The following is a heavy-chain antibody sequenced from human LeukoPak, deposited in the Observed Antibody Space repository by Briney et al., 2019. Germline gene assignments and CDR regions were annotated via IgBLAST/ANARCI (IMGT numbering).Heavy chain of an antibody. D-gene: IGHD1-26*01. Sequence: PGGSLRLSCAASGFTFDDYGMSWVRQGPGKGLEWVSGINWNGGNTGYPDSVKGRFTIFRDNAKNSLYLEMDSLRVEDTALYYCARTSDGNWFDPWGQGTLVTVSS. J-gene: IGHJ5*02. CDR3: ARTSDGNWFDP. CDR1: GFTFDDYG. V-gene: IGHV3-20*04. CDR2: INWNGGNT.